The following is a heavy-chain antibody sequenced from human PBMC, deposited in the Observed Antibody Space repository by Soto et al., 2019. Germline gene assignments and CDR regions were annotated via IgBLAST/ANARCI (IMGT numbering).Heavy chain of an antibody. CDR3: ASGAVAATGYLQH. CDR1: GGSISSSSYN. Sequence: SETLYLTCTVSGGSISSSSYNWGWIRQPPGKGLEWIGSIYYSGSTYYNPSLKSRVTISVDTSKNQFSLKLSSVTAADTAVYYCASGAVAATGYLQHWGQGTLVTVS. D-gene: IGHD2-15*01. CDR2: IYYSGST. V-gene: IGHV4-39*01. J-gene: IGHJ1*01.